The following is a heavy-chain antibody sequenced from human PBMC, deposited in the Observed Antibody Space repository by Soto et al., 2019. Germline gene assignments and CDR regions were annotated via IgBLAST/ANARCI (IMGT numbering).Heavy chain of an antibody. CDR2: IIPILGIA. V-gene: IGHV1-69*02. CDR3: ARVGEVGATLPLY. Sequence: QVQLVQSGAEVKKPGSSVKVSCKASGGTFSSYTISWVRQAPGQGLEWMGRIIPILGIANYAQKFQGRVTITADKSTSTAYMGVGSLRSEDTAVYYCARVGEVGATLPLYWGQGTLVTVSS. J-gene: IGHJ4*02. CDR1: GGTFSSYT. D-gene: IGHD1-26*01.